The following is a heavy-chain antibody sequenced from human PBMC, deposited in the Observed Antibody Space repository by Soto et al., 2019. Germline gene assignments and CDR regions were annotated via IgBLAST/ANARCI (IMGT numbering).Heavy chain of an antibody. D-gene: IGHD4-4*01. J-gene: IGHJ4*02. CDR3: ARGRYDYSNYYFDY. V-gene: IGHV3-33*01. CDR2: IWYDGSNI. CDR1: GFTFSSFG. Sequence: GGSLRLSCAASGFTFSSFGMHWVRQAPGKGLEWVAVIWYDGSNIHYADSVKGRFTISRDNSRNTLYLQMNSLRAEDTVVYYCARGRYDYSNYYFDYCGQGTLVTVSS.